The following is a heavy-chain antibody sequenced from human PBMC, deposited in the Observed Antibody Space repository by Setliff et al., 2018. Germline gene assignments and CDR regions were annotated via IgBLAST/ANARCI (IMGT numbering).Heavy chain of an antibody. J-gene: IGHJ6*03. Sequence: PGESLRLSCAASGFTFSSYGMNWVRQAPGKGLEWLSYISSSSITIYYADSVKGRFTVSRDNAKNSLYLQMNSLRADDAAVYYCARSSAPIKRDYMDVWGKGTTVTVSS. V-gene: IGHV3-48*01. CDR1: GFTFSSYG. D-gene: IGHD2-2*02. CDR3: ARSSAPIKRDYMDV. CDR2: ISSSSITI.